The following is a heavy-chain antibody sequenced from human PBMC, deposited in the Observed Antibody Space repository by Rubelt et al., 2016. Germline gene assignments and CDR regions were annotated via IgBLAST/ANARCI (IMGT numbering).Heavy chain of an antibody. Sequence: QVQLVESGGGVVQPGRSLGLSCAASGFTFSSYAMHWVRQAPGKGLEWVAVISYDGSNKCYADSVKGRVTISRDNSKNTLYLQMNSLRAEDTAVYYCAREITPADLDWGQGTLVTVSS. J-gene: IGHJ4*02. V-gene: IGHV3-30*04. D-gene: IGHD2-2*01. CDR3: AREITPADLD. CDR1: GFTFSSYA. CDR2: ISYDGSNK.